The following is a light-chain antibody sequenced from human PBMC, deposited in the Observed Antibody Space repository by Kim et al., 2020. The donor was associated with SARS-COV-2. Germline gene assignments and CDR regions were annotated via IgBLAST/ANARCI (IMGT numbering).Light chain of an antibody. CDR1: QSVGSRY. CDR3: QQYLKSPLT. J-gene: IGKJ4*01. Sequence: PGERATLSCRASQSVGSRYLAWFQQKPGQPPRLLMYDTSKRATGVPDRFSGSGSGTDFTLTVRRLEAEDYAVYYCQQYLKSPLTFGGGTKVDIK. CDR2: DTS. V-gene: IGKV3-20*01.